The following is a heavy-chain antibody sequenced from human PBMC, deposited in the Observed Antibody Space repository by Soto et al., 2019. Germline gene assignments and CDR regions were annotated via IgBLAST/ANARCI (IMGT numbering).Heavy chain of an antibody. CDR3: ARVPDR. Sequence: SETLSLTGTVSGDSISNYYWAWIRQPPGKGLEWIGYVHSNGNTHHNPSLKSRVTISMDTSKNQFSLNLNSVTAADTAVYYCARVPDRWGQGTLVTVS. D-gene: IGHD2-2*01. CDR2: VHSNGNT. J-gene: IGHJ5*02. V-gene: IGHV4-59*08. CDR1: GDSISNYY.